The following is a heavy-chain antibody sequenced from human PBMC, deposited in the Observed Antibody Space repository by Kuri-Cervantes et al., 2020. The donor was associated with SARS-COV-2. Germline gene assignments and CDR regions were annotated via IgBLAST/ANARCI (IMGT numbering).Heavy chain of an antibody. CDR3: AREIEGFIGYCSRTSCPIDY. CDR1: GFTFSSYA. J-gene: IGHJ4*02. Sequence: GESLKISCAASGFTFSSYAMSWVRQAPGKGLEWVSAISGSGGSTYYADSVKGRFTISRDNAKNSLYLQMNSLRAEDTAVYYCAREIEGFIGYCSRTSCPIDYWGQGTLVTVSS. V-gene: IGHV3-23*01. CDR2: ISGSGGST. D-gene: IGHD2-2*01.